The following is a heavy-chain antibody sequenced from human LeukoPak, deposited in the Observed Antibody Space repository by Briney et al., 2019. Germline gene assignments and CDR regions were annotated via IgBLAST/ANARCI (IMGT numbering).Heavy chain of an antibody. CDR1: GFTLSRHA. Sequence: GGSLRLSCAASGFTLSRHAMTWVRQAPGKGLEWVSAISANGYDTFYADSVKGRFTISRDNSKNILYLQMNSLRAEDTAIYFCAKDVWWSVSWGQGTPVTVSS. CDR3: AKDVWWSVS. V-gene: IGHV3-23*01. D-gene: IGHD2-8*02. J-gene: IGHJ5*02. CDR2: ISANGYDT.